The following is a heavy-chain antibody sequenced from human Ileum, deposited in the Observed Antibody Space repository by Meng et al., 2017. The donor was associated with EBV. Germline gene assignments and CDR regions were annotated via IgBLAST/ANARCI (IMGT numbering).Heavy chain of an antibody. Sequence: HVQRHEPRQAIVRPSLPLSLTLSFSVVYVTSNDYPWSWIRQSPGKGLEWIGCMYYSDRTRYNPSLNRRVTISIDTSRNHFVLKLTSVTAADTAVYYCAYYFVGRGGTGSWGQGTLVTVSS. CDR1: VVYVTSNDYP. CDR2: MYYSDRT. V-gene: IGHV4-61*03. CDR3: AYYFVGRGGTGS. D-gene: IGHD2/OR15-2a*01. J-gene: IGHJ5*02.